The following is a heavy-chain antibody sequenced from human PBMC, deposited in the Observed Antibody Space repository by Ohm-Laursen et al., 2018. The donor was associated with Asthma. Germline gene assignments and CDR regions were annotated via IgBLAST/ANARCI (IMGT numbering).Heavy chain of an antibody. Sequence: ETLSLTCTVSGGSISSGGYYWSWIRQHPGKGLEWVSVMYGGGSTYYADSVKGRFTISRDNAKNSLYLQMSNLRAEDTAVYYCAREWGGMDVWGPGTTVTVSS. J-gene: IGHJ6*02. CDR3: AREWGGMDV. CDR2: MYGGGST. D-gene: IGHD1-26*01. V-gene: IGHV3-53*01. CDR1: GGSISSGGYY.